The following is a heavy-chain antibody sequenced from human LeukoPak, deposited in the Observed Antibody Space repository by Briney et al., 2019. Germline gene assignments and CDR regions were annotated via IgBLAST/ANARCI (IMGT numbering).Heavy chain of an antibody. Sequence: ASVKVSCKASGYTFTSYDISWVRQAPGQGLEWMGWIRAYNGNTNYAQKLQGRVTMTTDTSTSTAYMELRSLRSDDTAVYYCARPSPGQGSGWYDYDYWGQGTLVTVSS. CDR3: ARPSPGQGSGWYDYDY. J-gene: IGHJ4*02. CDR1: GYTFTSYD. V-gene: IGHV1-18*01. D-gene: IGHD6-19*01. CDR2: IRAYNGNT.